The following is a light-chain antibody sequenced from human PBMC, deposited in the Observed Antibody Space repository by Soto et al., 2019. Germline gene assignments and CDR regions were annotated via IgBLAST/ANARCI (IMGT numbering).Light chain of an antibody. CDR1: QSVSNNY. J-gene: IGKJ1*01. CDR2: GAS. V-gene: IGKV3-20*01. Sequence: LTPQEGTLFSAAGERVNLSGMASQSVSNNYLAWYQQKPGQAPRLLIYGASNRATGIPDRFSGSGSGPDFTLTIGRLEPEDSAVYSCQVHASSGTSGRGTKVDI. CDR3: QVHASSGT.